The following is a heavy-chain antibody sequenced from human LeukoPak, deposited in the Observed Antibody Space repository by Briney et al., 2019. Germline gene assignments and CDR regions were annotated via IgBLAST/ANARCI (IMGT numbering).Heavy chain of an antibody. CDR2: IYYSGST. V-gene: IGHV4-59*12. CDR3: ARAQAYSGRIFDY. J-gene: IGHJ4*02. Sequence: SETLSLTCTVSGGSINSYYWSWIRQPPGKGLEWIGHIYYSGSTNYNPSLKSRLTMSVDTSKNQFSLQLNSVTPEDTALYYCARAQAYSGRIFDYWGQGTLVTVSS. CDR1: GGSINSYY. D-gene: IGHD1-26*01.